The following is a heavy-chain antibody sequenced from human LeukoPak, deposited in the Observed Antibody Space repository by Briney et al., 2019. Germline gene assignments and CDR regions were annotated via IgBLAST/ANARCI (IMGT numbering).Heavy chain of an antibody. J-gene: IGHJ3*02. CDR2: INTSGSSI. CDR3: ARDDVAVAGVKGHAFNI. V-gene: IGHV3-11*01. Sequence: GGSLRLSCAASGFTFSDYYMSWIRQAPGKGLEWLSYINTSGSSIKYADSVKGRFTVSRDNAKNSLSLQMNSLRAEDTAVYYCARDDVAVAGVKGHAFNIWGQGTMVTVSS. D-gene: IGHD6-19*01. CDR1: GFTFSDYY.